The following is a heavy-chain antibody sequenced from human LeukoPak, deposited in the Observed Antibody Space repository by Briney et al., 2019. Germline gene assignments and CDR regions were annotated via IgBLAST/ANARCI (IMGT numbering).Heavy chain of an antibody. CDR2: ISSSSSYI. CDR3: ATHSSDWQTDDL. CDR1: GFSFSAYT. J-gene: IGHJ5*02. Sequence: PGGSLRLSCAASGFSFSAYTMNWVRQVPGKGLESVSSISSSSSYIYYRDSVEGRFIISRDNAKNSLYLQMNSPRPEDTALYYCATHSSDWQTDDLWGQGTQVTVSS. V-gene: IGHV3-21*01. D-gene: IGHD6-19*01.